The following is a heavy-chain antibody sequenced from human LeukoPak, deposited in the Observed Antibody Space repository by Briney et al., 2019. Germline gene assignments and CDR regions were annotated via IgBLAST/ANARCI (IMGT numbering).Heavy chain of an antibody. J-gene: IGHJ5*02. CDR2: ISPYNGNT. D-gene: IGHD3-3*01. CDR1: GYTFSVYG. Sequence: GASVKVSCKASGYTFSVYGITWVRQAPGQGLEWMGWISPYNGNTSYAQKLQGRVTMTTDTSTSTAYMELRSLRSDDTAVYYCARGLEWLTRRHTWFDPWGQGTLVTVSS. V-gene: IGHV1-18*01. CDR3: ARGLEWLTRRHTWFDP.